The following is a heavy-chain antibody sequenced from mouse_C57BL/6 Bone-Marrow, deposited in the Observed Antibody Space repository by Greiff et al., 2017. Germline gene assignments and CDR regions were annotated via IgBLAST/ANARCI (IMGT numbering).Heavy chain of an antibody. D-gene: IGHD1-1*01. J-gene: IGHJ2*01. CDR3: ARGVYGSSYDYFDY. Sequence: EVKLVESGPGMVKPSQSLSLTCTVTGYSITSGYDWHWIRHFPGNKLEWMGYISYSGSTNYNPSLKSRISITHDTSKNHFFLKLNSVTTEDTATYYCARGVYGSSYDYFDYWGQGTTLTVSS. V-gene: IGHV3-1*01. CDR1: GYSITSGYD. CDR2: ISYSGST.